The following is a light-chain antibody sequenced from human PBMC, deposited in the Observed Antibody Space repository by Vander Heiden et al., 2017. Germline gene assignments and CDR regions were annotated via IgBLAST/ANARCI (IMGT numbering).Light chain of an antibody. J-gene: IGKJ2*01. CDR3: QQYYSTPYT. CDR1: QSVLYSSNNKNY. V-gene: IGKV4-1*01. CDR2: WAS. Sequence: DIVMTQSPHSRAVSLGERATINCKSSQSVLYSSNNKNYLAWYQQKPGQPPKLLIYWASARESGVPDRFSGSGSGTDFNLTISSLQAEDVAVYYCQQYYSTPYTFGQGTKLEIK.